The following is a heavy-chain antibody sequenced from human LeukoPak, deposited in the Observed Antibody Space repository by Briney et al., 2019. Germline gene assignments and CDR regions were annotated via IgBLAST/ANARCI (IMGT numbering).Heavy chain of an antibody. J-gene: IGHJ4*02. D-gene: IGHD5-12*01. CDR3: ARVSDGGYVALDY. V-gene: IGHV3-7*01. Sequence: GGSLRLSCAASGFTFSSYWMSWVRQAPGKGLEWVANIKQDGSEKYYVDSVKGRFTISRDNAKNSLYLQMNSLRAEDTAVYYCARVSDGGYVALDYWGQGTLVTVSS. CDR1: GFTFSSYW. CDR2: IKQDGSEK.